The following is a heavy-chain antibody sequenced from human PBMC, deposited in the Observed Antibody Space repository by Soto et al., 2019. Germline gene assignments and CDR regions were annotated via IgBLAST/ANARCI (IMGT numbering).Heavy chain of an antibody. Sequence: PGGSLRLSCAASGFTFSSYAMHWVRQAPGKGLRWVAVISYDGSNKYYADSVKGRFTISRDNSKNTLYLQMNSLRAEDTAVYYCARATCSGGSCYSRVLDYWGQGTLVTVSS. V-gene: IGHV3-30-3*01. CDR3: ARATCSGGSCYSRVLDY. CDR1: GFTFSSYA. CDR2: ISYDGSNK. D-gene: IGHD2-15*01. J-gene: IGHJ4*02.